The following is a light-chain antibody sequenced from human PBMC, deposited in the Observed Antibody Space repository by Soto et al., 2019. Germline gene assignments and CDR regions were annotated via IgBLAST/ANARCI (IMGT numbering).Light chain of an antibody. CDR1: NNDVGRYNL. J-gene: IGLJ2*01. CDR3: CSYAGSSIYVV. CDR2: EGS. V-gene: IGLV2-23*01. Sequence: QSVLTQPASVSGSPGQSITISCTGTNNDVGRYNLVSWYQQHPGKAPKLIIYEGSKRPSGVSDRFSGSKSGNTASLTISGLQAEDEADYYCCSYAGSSIYVVFGGGTKLTVL.